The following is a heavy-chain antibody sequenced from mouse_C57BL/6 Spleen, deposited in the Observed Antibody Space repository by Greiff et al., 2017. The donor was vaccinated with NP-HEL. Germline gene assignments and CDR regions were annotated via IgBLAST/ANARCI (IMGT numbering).Heavy chain of an antibody. CDR1: GYTFTSYW. Sequence: VQLQQPGAELVMPGASVKLSCKASGYTFTSYWMHWVKQRPGQGLEWIGEIDPSDSYTNYNQKFKGKSTLTVDKSSSTAYMQLSSLTSEDSAVYYCARGNYVPYFDVWGTGTTVTVSS. V-gene: IGHV1-69*01. J-gene: IGHJ1*03. CDR2: IDPSDSYT. CDR3: ARGNYVPYFDV. D-gene: IGHD2-1*01.